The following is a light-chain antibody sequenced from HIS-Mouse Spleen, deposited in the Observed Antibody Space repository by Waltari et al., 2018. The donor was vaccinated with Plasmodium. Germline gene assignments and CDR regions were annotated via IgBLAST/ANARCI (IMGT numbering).Light chain of an antibody. CDR3: QQHSNWPPLT. J-gene: IGKJ4*01. Sequence: EIVLAQSPATLSLSPGERATLSCRARQSVSSYLAWYQQKPVQAPMLLIYDASNRATGIPARFSGSGSGTDFSLTISNLEPEDFAVYYCQQHSNWPPLTFGGGTKVEIK. CDR2: DAS. V-gene: IGKV3-11*01. CDR1: QSVSSY.